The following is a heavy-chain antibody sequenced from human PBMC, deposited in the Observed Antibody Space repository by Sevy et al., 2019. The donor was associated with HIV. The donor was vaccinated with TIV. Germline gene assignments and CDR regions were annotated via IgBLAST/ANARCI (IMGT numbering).Heavy chain of an antibody. J-gene: IGHJ4*02. CDR2: ISSGSTYR. CDR3: ARDRRNHGCQYFDS. D-gene: IGHD1-1*01. CDR1: GFTFSDYY. Sequence: GGSLRLSCAASGFTFSDYYMTWIRQAPGKGLEWLSDISSGSTYRNYAASVKGRFTISRDNSKNSLYLQMDSLRAEDTAGYYCARDRRNHGCQYFDSWGQGTRVTGSS. V-gene: IGHV3-11*05.